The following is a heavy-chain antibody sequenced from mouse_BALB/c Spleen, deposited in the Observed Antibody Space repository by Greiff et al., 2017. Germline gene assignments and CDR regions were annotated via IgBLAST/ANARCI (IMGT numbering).Heavy chain of an antibody. Sequence: EVKLMESGGGLVKPGGSLKLSCAASGFTFSSYAMSWVRQSPEKRLEWVAEISSGGSYTYYPDTVTGRFTISRDNAKNTLYLEMSSLRSEDTAMYYCARGGNYGKYAMDYWGQGTSVTVSS. V-gene: IGHV5-9-4*01. CDR3: ARGGNYGKYAMDY. CDR1: GFTFSSYA. D-gene: IGHD2-1*01. J-gene: IGHJ4*01. CDR2: ISSGGSYT.